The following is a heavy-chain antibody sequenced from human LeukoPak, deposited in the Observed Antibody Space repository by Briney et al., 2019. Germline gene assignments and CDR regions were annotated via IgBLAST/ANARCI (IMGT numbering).Heavy chain of an antibody. Sequence: SETLSLTCAVYGGSFSGYYWSWIRQPPGKGLEWIGSSYYSGSTYYNPSLKSRVTISVDTSKKQFSLKLSSVTAADTAVYYCARNPYVDGDWFDPWGQGTLVIVSS. J-gene: IGHJ5*02. V-gene: IGHV4-34*01. CDR1: GGSFSGYY. D-gene: IGHD4-17*01. CDR2: SYYSGST. CDR3: ARNPYVDGDWFDP.